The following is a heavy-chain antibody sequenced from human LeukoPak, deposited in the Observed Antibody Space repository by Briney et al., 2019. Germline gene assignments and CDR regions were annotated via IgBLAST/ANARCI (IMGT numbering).Heavy chain of an antibody. D-gene: IGHD3-22*01. Sequence: ASVKVSCKASGGTFSSYAISWVRQAPGQGLEWMGGIIPIFGTANYAQKFQGRVTITADESTSTAYMELSSLRSEDTAVYYCANKSCYDSSGYYSGWFDPWGQGTLVTVSS. J-gene: IGHJ5*02. CDR1: GGTFSSYA. CDR3: ANKSCYDSSGYYSGWFDP. V-gene: IGHV1-69*13. CDR2: IIPIFGTA.